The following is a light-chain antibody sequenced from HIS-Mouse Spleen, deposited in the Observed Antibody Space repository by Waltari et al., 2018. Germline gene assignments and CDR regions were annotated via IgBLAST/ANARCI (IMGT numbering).Light chain of an antibody. J-gene: IGLJ2*01. CDR1: SSTIGSNY. Sequence: QSVLTQPPSASGTPGQRVTISCSGSSSTIGSNYVYWYQQPPGTAPKLLIYRNNQRPSGVPDRFSGSKSGTSASLAISGLRSEDEADYYCAAWDDSLSVVVFGGGTKLTVL. CDR3: AAWDDSLSVVV. CDR2: RNN. V-gene: IGLV1-47*01.